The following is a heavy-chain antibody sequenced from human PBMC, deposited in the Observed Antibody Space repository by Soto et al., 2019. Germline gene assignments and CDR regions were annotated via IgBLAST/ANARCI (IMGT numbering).Heavy chain of an antibody. V-gene: IGHV2-5*06. D-gene: IGHD2-15*01. CDR1: GFSLSTNGVG. CDR2: IYWDDNK. CDR3: AHRPQALGGPSFDY. J-gene: IGHJ4*02. Sequence: QITLKESGPTLVKPTQTLTLTCTFSGFSLSTNGVGVAWIRQPPGKALEWLAVIYWDDNKRYRPSLTTRLTIPRDTSKNQVVLTMTNMDPVDTATYYCAHRPQALGGPSFDYWGQGTLVTVSS.